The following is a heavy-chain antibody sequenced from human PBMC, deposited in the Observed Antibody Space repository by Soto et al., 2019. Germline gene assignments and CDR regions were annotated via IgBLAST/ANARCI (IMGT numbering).Heavy chain of an antibody. D-gene: IGHD1-1*01. V-gene: IGHV2-26*01. J-gene: IGHJ6*02. CDR2: IFSNDEK. Sequence: QVTLKESGPVLVKPTETLTLTCTVSGFSLSNARMGVSWIRQPPGKALEWLAHIFSNDEKSYSTSLKSRLTIYKATXKRXVXLTLTNMDPVDTATYYCARMGIGYNWNVDYYYGMDVWGQGTTVTVSS. CDR1: GFSLSNARMG. CDR3: ARMGIGYNWNVDYYYGMDV.